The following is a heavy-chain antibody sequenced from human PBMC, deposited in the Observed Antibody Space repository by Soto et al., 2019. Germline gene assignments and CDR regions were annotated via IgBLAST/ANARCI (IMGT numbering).Heavy chain of an antibody. V-gene: IGHV3-11*06. CDR2: ISSSSSYT. CDR1: GFTFSDYY. J-gene: IGHJ4*02. D-gene: IGHD3-22*01. CDR3: ARKNYDSSGYRLFDY. Sequence: SGGSLRLSCAASGFTFSDYYMSWIRQAPGKGLEWVSYISSSSSYTNYADSVKGRFTISRDNAKNSLYLQMNSLRAEDTAVYYCARKNYDSSGYRLFDYWGQGTLVTVSS.